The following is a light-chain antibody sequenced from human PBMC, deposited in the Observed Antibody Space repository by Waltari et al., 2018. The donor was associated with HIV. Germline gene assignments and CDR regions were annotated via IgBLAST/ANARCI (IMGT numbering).Light chain of an antibody. CDR2: GAS. CDR1: QSVSSN. J-gene: IGKJ2*01. CDR3: QQYNDWPRT. V-gene: IGKV3-15*01. Sequence: EIVMTQSPATLSVSPGERATLSCRASQSVSSNLAWYQHKPGQAPRLLIYGASTSATGIPARFSGSGSGTEFTLTISSLQSEDFAVYYCQQYNDWPRTFGQGTKLEIK.